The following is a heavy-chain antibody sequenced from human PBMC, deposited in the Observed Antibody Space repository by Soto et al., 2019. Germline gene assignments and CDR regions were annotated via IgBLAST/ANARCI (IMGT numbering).Heavy chain of an antibody. Sequence: SVKVSCKASGGTFSSYAISWVRQAPGQGLEWMGGIIPIFGTANYAQKFQGRVTITADESTSTAYMELSSLRSEDTAVYYCARGTMVAATQEWFDPWGQRTLVIVSS. CDR3: ARGTMVAATQEWFDP. D-gene: IGHD2-15*01. CDR1: GGTFSSYA. V-gene: IGHV1-69*13. J-gene: IGHJ5*02. CDR2: IIPIFGTA.